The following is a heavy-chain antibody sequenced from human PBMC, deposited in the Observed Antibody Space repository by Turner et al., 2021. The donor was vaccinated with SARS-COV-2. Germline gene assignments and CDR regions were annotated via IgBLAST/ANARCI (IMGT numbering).Heavy chain of an antibody. J-gene: IGHJ4*02. Sequence: VQLVETGGGLILPGGSVRLSCAASGFIVSSNYMSWARQATGKGLEWVSVIYSGGSTYYTDSVKGRFTISRDNSKNTLYLQMNSLRAEDTAVYYCARDWGEYCFDYWGQGTLVTVSS. V-gene: IGHV3-53*02. CDR2: IYSGGST. CDR1: GFIVSSNY. CDR3: ARDWGEYCFDY. D-gene: IGHD3-16*01.